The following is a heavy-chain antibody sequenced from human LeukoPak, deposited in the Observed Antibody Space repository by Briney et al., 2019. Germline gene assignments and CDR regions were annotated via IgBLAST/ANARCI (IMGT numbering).Heavy chain of an antibody. CDR2: INFSGYT. J-gene: IGHJ4*02. CDR3: AGVGSPPAKFDH. D-gene: IGHD2-15*01. V-gene: IGHV4-34*01. CDR1: GVSFGRSS. Sequence: PSETLSLTCAVPGVSFGRSSWTWIRQSPGKGLECIGEINFSGYTKYNPSLKSRVTMSVDTSKNQFSLKLASVTAADTAIYFCAGVGSPPAKFDHWGQGTLVTVSS.